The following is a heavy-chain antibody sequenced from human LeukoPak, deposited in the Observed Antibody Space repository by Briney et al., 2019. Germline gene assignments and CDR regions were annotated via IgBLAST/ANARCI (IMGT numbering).Heavy chain of an antibody. Sequence: ASVKVSCKASGYTFTSYDINWVRQATGQGLEWMGWMNPNSGNTGYAHKFQGRVTMTMNTSISTAYMELSSLRSEDAAVYYCARVGTVTWLRPKVGGVSYFDYWGQGTLVTVSS. CDR1: GYTFTSYD. D-gene: IGHD5-12*01. J-gene: IGHJ4*02. CDR3: ARVGTVTWLRPKVGGVSYFDY. V-gene: IGHV1-8*01. CDR2: MNPNSGNT.